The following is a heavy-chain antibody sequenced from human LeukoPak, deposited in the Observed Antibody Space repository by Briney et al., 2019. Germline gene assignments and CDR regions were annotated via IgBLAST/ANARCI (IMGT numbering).Heavy chain of an antibody. V-gene: IGHV3-30*03. D-gene: IGHD3-22*01. Sequence: GGSLRLSCAVSGFTFGNYGMHWVRQAPGKGLEWVALISYDGSSEYYAGSVKGRFTISRDNSKITVYLQMNSLKAEDTAVYYCALGSANYDSSDFDCWGQGTLVTVSS. CDR2: ISYDGSSE. CDR3: ALGSANYDSSDFDC. J-gene: IGHJ4*02. CDR1: GFTFGNYG.